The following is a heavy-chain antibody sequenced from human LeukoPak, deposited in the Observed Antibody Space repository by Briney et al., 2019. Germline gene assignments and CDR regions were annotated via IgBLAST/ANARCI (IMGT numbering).Heavy chain of an antibody. CDR1: GYTFTGYY. J-gene: IGHJ4*02. D-gene: IGHD2-2*01. CDR3: ATNPAATRWFDN. Sequence: AASVQVSCKASGYTFTGYYMHWVRQAPGQGLEWMGWINPNSGGTKYAQKFQGRVTMTRDTSISTAYMEVSRLRSDDTAVYYCATNPAATRWFDNWGQGTLVTVSS. V-gene: IGHV1-2*02. CDR2: INPNSGGT.